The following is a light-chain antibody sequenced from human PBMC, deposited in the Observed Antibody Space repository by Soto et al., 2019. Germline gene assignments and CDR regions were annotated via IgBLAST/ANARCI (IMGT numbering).Light chain of an antibody. Sequence: DIQMTQSASSLSASVVDRVTITCRASQTISSYLNWYQQKPGKAPKLLIFAASNLQSGVPSRFSGSGSGTDFTLTISSLQPEDFATYYCQQSYSIPISFGQGTRLEI. J-gene: IGKJ5*01. CDR2: AAS. CDR3: QQSYSIPIS. CDR1: QTISSY. V-gene: IGKV1-39*01.